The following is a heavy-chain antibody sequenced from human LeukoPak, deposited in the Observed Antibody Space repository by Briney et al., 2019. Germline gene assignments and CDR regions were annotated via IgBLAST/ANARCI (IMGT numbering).Heavy chain of an antibody. D-gene: IGHD5-18*01. CDR2: INHSGST. CDR1: GGSFSGYY. V-gene: IGHV4-34*01. Sequence: SETLSLTCAVYGGSFSGYYWSWIRQPPGKGLEWIGEINHSGSTNYNPSLKSRVTISVDTSKNQFSLKLSSVTAADTAVYYCARQSIRGYEYYMDVWGKGTTVTVSS. J-gene: IGHJ6*03. CDR3: ARQSIRGYEYYMDV.